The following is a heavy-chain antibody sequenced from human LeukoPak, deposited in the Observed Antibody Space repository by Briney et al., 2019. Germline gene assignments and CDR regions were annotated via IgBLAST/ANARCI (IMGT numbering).Heavy chain of an antibody. CDR1: GYTLTELS. CDR3: ATSLPPPRYDFWSGYCH. J-gene: IGHJ4*02. V-gene: IGHV1-24*01. Sequence: ASVKVSCKVSGYTLTELSMHWVRQAPGKGLEWMGGFDPEDGETIYAQKFQGRVTMTEDTSTDTAYMELSSLRSEDTAVYYCATSLPPPRYDFWSGYCHWGQGTLVTVSS. CDR2: FDPEDGET. D-gene: IGHD3-3*01.